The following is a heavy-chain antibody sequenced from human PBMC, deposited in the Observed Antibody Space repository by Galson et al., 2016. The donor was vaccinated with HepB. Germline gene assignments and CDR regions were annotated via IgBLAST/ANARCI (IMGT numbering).Heavy chain of an antibody. J-gene: IGHJ4*02. Sequence: SVKVSCKASGYTFTSYDINWVRQATGQGLEWIGRMTPNSGKTGYAQKFQGRVTLIRDTSISTAYMELTGLGSEDTAVYYCARNIYGTGDFDYWGQGTLVTVSS. CDR1: GYTFTSYD. CDR2: MTPNSGKT. CDR3: ARNIYGTGDFDY. V-gene: IGHV1-8*01. D-gene: IGHD7-27*01.